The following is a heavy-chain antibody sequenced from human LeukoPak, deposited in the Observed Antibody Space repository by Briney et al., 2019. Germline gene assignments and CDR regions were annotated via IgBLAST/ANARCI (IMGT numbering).Heavy chain of an antibody. D-gene: IGHD6-6*01. Sequence: GESLKISCKGSGYSFTNYWIALVRQMPGKGLEWMGVIYPGDSDTRYSPSFQGQVTISADKSISTAYLQWSSLKASDTAMYYCARSWYSSSSWGYWGQGTLVTVSS. CDR1: GYSFTNYW. V-gene: IGHV5-51*01. CDR2: IYPGDSDT. CDR3: ARSWYSSSSWGY. J-gene: IGHJ4*02.